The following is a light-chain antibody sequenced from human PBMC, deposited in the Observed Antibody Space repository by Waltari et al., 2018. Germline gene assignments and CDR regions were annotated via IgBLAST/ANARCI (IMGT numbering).Light chain of an antibody. CDR2: GTS. Sequence: IVMTQSPATLSGAPGERATLSCRASQSISTNLAWFQEKPGQAPRLLIYGTSTRATGVPARFSGSGSGTYFTLVISSLQSEDFAVYYCQQYDKWLRYSFGQGTKLEIK. V-gene: IGKV3-15*01. J-gene: IGKJ2*01. CDR3: QQYDKWLRYS. CDR1: QSISTN.